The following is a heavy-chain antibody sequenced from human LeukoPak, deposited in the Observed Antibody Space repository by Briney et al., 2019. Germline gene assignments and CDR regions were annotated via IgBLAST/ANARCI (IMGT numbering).Heavy chain of an antibody. Sequence: SETLSLTCAVYGGSFSGYSWSWIRQPPGKGLEWIGEINHSGSTNYNPSLKSRVTISVDTSKNQFSLKLSSVTAADTAVYYCARGRRGSYRGGYNWFDPWGQGTLVTVSS. CDR1: GGSFSGYS. J-gene: IGHJ5*02. CDR2: INHSGST. V-gene: IGHV4-34*01. CDR3: ARGRRGSYRGGYNWFDP. D-gene: IGHD3-16*02.